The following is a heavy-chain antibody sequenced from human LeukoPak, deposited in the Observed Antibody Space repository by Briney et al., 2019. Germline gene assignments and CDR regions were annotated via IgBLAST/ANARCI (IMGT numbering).Heavy chain of an antibody. V-gene: IGHV4-4*02. D-gene: IGHD6-19*01. CDR1: GGSISSSNW. CDR2: IYHSGST. Sequence: PSGTLSLTCAVSGGSISSSNWWSWVRQPPVKGLEWIGEIYHSGSTNYNPSLKSRVTISVDKSKNQFSLKLSSVTAADTAVYYCARRMAVAGQYYFDYWGQGTLVTVSS. CDR3: ARRMAVAGQYYFDY. J-gene: IGHJ4*02.